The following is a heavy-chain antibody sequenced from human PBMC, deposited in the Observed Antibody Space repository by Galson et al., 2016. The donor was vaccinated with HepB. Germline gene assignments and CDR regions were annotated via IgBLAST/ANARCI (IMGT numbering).Heavy chain of an antibody. CDR3: ARDNCINAICYTGWFDS. CDR1: GFTFRNYA. J-gene: IGHJ5*01. Sequence: SLRLSCAASGFTFRNYAMSWVRQAPGKGLEWVSSISYNIYYADSVRGRFTISRDNAKNSLFLQMNSLGVEDTAVYYCARDNCINAICYTGWFDSWGQGTLVTVSA. CDR2: ISYNI. V-gene: IGHV3-21*01. D-gene: IGHD2-8*01.